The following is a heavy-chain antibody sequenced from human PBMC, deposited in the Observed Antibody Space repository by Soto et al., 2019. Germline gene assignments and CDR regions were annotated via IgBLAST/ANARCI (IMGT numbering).Heavy chain of an antibody. J-gene: IGHJ6*02. CDR3: ARERADIVVAPVATSGMDV. V-gene: IGHV3-48*03. D-gene: IGHD2-2*01. CDR2: IRGSSNNI. Sequence: EVKLLETGGGSVQPGGSLRLSCAVSGFNLTNYEMNWVRQVPGKGLEWISKIRGSSNNIYYADSVKGRFTISRDNANNLLFLQMNSLRAEDTAFYYCARERADIVVAPVATSGMDVWGQGTAVTVSS. CDR1: GFNLTNYE.